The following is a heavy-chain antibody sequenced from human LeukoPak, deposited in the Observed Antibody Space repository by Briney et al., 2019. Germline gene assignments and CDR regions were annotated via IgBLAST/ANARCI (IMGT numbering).Heavy chain of an antibody. V-gene: IGHV1-69*02. CDR2: IIPILGIA. CDR3: ARALIVGATIGAFQH. Sequence: SVKVSCKASGGTFSNYTISWVRQAPGQGLEWMGRIIPILGIANYAQKFQGRVTITADKSTSTAYMELSSLRSEDTAVYYCARALIVGATIGAFQHWGQGTLVTVSS. J-gene: IGHJ1*01. CDR1: GGTFSNYT. D-gene: IGHD1-26*01.